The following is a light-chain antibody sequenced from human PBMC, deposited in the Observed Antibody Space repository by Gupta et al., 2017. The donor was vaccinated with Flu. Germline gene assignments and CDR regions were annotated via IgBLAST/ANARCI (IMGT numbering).Light chain of an antibody. Sequence: DIEMTQSPLYLPVTPGESASISCRSSQSLLHSNGYNYLDWYLQKPGQSPQLLIYLGSNRASGVPDRFSGSGSGTDFTLKISRVEAEDVGVYYCMQALQTPYTFGQGTKLEIK. J-gene: IGKJ2*01. V-gene: IGKV2-28*01. CDR3: MQALQTPYT. CDR1: QSLLHSNGYNY. CDR2: LGS.